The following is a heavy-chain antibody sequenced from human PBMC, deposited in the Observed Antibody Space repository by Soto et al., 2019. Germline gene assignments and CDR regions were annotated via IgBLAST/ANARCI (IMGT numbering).Heavy chain of an antibody. CDR1: GGSIRSGDDY. CDR2: IYYSGIS. V-gene: IGHV4-31*03. Sequence: SETLSLTCTVSGGSIRSGDDYWSWIRQHPVKGLEWIGYIYYSGISYYNPSLKSRVGISVDTSKNQISLKVTSVTAADTAVYYCAKGEDMGPGWFDPWGQGILVTVSS. CDR3: AKGEDMGPGWFDP. D-gene: IGHD2-15*01. J-gene: IGHJ5*02.